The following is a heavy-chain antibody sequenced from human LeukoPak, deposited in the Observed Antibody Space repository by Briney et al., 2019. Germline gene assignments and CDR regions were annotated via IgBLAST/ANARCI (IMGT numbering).Heavy chain of an antibody. CDR3: AKDRREYNYGSFDY. Sequence: PGRSLRLSCAASGFTFSSYGMHWVRQAPGKGLEWVAVISYDGSNKYYADSVKGRFTISRDNSKNTLYLQMNSLRAEDTAVYYCAKDRREYNYGSFDYWGQGTLVTVSS. CDR2: ISYDGSNK. J-gene: IGHJ4*02. CDR1: GFTFSSYG. V-gene: IGHV3-30*18. D-gene: IGHD5-18*01.